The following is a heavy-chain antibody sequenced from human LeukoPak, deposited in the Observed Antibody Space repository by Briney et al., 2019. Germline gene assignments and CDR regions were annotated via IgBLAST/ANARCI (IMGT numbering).Heavy chain of an antibody. J-gene: IGHJ4*02. V-gene: IGHV3-48*02. Sequence: GGSLRLSCAASGFTFSSYSMNWVRQAPGKGLEWVSYISSSSSTIYYADSVKGRFTISRDNAKNSLYLQVNSLRDEDTAVYYCASLGRHYDSSGYYVFDYWGQGTLVTVSS. CDR3: ASLGRHYDSSGYYVFDY. CDR2: ISSSSSTI. D-gene: IGHD3-22*01. CDR1: GFTFSSYS.